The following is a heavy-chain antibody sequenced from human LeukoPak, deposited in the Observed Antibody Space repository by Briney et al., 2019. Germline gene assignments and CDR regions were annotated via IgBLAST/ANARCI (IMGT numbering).Heavy chain of an antibody. J-gene: IGHJ4*02. D-gene: IGHD3-22*01. CDR3: ASDYYDSSGYPLNFDY. CDR1: GGSFSGYY. CDR2: INHSGST. V-gene: IGHV4-34*01. Sequence: PSETLSLTCAVYGGSFSGYYWSWIRQPPGKGLEWIGEINHSGSTNYNPSLKSRVTISVDTSKNQFSLKLSSVTAADTAVYYCASDYYDSSGYPLNFDYWGQGILVTVSS.